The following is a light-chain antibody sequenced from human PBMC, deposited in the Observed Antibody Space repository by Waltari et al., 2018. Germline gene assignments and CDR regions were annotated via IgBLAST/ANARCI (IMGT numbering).Light chain of an antibody. CDR1: RPGTHH. CDR2: GKH. V-gene: IGLV3-19*01. Sequence: SSELTQDPAVSVAWGQTVRIKCPGDRPGTHHGTCYKQKPGQAPVLVIYGKHNRPSGIPDRFSGSSSGNTASLTIAGAQAEDEADYYCNSRDSSGNHRVFGGGTKLTVL. CDR3: NSRDSSGNHRV. J-gene: IGLJ2*01.